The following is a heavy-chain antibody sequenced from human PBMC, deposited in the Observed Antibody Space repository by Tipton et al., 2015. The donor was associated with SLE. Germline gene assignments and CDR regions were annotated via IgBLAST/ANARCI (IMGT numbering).Heavy chain of an antibody. D-gene: IGHD2-2*02. J-gene: IGHJ6*03. CDR1: GGTFSGYY. V-gene: IGHV4-34*01. CDR3: ARVVPAAIPSRGRIGWNYAYYFSIGV. Sequence: TLSLTCAVYGGTFSGYYWSWNRHPPGKGLERVGEISHSGSTNYNPSLKSRVTISVDTSKNQFSLKLSSVTAADTAVYYCARVVPAAIPSRGRIGWNYAYYFSIGVRGQGTMVAVPS. CDR2: ISHSGST.